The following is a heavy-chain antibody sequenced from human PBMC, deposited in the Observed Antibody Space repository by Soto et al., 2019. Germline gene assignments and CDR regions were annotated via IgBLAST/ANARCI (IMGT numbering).Heavy chain of an antibody. Sequence: GASVKVSCKASGYTFTTYYMHWVRQAPEQGLEWMGIINPYDGTTTYAQKFQGGVTMTRDTSASTVHMELSSLRSEDTAVYYCARALSSGYFQGGVDVWGQGTTVTVSS. V-gene: IGHV1-46*01. CDR2: INPYDGTT. CDR3: ARALSSGYFQGGVDV. J-gene: IGHJ6*02. D-gene: IGHD3-22*01. CDR1: GYTFTTYY.